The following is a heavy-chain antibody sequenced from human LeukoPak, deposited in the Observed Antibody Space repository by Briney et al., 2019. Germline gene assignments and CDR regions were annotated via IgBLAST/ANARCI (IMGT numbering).Heavy chain of an antibody. D-gene: IGHD6-19*01. CDR2: INTNTGNP. J-gene: IGHJ6*02. Sequence: GASVKVSCKASGYAFIDYAINWVRQAPGQGLEWMGWINTNTGNPTYAQGFTGRFVFSLDTSVSTAYLQISSLKAEDTAVYYCARVTADIAVAGDYYYYGMDVWGQGTTVTVSS. V-gene: IGHV7-4-1*02. CDR1: GYAFIDYA. CDR3: ARVTADIAVAGDYYYYGMDV.